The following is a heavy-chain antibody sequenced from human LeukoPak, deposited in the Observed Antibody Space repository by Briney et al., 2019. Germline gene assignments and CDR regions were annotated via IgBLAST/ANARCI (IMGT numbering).Heavy chain of an antibody. J-gene: IGHJ6*03. CDR1: GGSISCSSYY. CDR3: ARIGSNYYYYMDV. CDR2: IYYRGST. Sequence: SETLSLTCTVSGGSISCSSYYWGWIRQPPEKGLEWIGSIYYRGSTYYNPSLKSRVTISVDTSKNQFSLKLSSVTAADTAVYYCARIGSNYYYYMDVWGKGTTVTVSS. V-gene: IGHV4-39*07. D-gene: IGHD4-11*01.